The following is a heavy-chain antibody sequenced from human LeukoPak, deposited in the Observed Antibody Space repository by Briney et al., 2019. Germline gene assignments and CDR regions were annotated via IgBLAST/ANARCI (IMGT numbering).Heavy chain of an antibody. J-gene: IGHJ4*02. CDR2: ISASGGTT. Sequence: GGSLRLSCAASGFTFSNYAMNWVRQDPGKGLEWVSAISASGGTTYYADSVKGRFTISRDNSKNTLYLQMNSLRAEDTAVYYCAKTHDFWSGYYGMTFDYWGQGTLVTVSS. CDR3: AKTHDFWSGYYGMTFDY. CDR1: GFTFSNYA. D-gene: IGHD3-3*01. V-gene: IGHV3-23*01.